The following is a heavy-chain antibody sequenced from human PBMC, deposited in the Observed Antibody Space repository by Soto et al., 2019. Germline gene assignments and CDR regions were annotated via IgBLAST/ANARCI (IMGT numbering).Heavy chain of an antibody. D-gene: IGHD6-19*01. J-gene: IGHJ4*02. CDR1: GGSISSGDYY. Sequence: LSLTCTVSGGSISSGDYYWSWIRQPPGKGLEWIGYIYYSGSTYYNPSLKSRVTISVDTSKNQFSLKLSSVTAADTAVYYCARARGGIAVAGNFDYWGQGTLVTVSS. CDR3: ARARGGIAVAGNFDY. V-gene: IGHV4-30-4*01. CDR2: IYYSGST.